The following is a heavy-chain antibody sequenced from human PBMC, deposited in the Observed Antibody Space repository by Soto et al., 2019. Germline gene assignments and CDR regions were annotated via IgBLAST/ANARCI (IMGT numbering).Heavy chain of an antibody. J-gene: IGHJ4*02. V-gene: IGHV6-1*01. D-gene: IGHD4-4*01. CDR2: TYYRSRWYH. Sequence: SQTLSLTCSISGDSMSSNSAAWNWIRQSPSRGFEWLGRTYYRSRWYHDYAVSVKSRIIINPDTSKNQVSLQLNSVTPDDTAVYYCASYRYDYWGQGTVVTVSS. CDR1: GDSMSSNSAA. CDR3: ASYRYDY.